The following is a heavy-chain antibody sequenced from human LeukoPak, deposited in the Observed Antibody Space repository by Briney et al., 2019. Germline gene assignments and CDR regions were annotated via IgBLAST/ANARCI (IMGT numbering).Heavy chain of an antibody. Sequence: PSETLSLNCAVYGGSFSGYSWTWIRQPPGKGLEWIGEINHSGSTNFNPSLKSRVSISVDTSKNQFSLNLTSVTAADTAVYYCARGRFERSGYTYGYDIDYWGQGTLVTVSS. CDR3: ARGRFERSGYTYGYDIDY. V-gene: IGHV4-34*01. CDR2: INHSGST. D-gene: IGHD5-18*01. J-gene: IGHJ4*02. CDR1: GGSFSGYS.